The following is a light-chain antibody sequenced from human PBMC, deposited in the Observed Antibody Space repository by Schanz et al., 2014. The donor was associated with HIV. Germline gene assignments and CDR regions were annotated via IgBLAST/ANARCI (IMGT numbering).Light chain of an antibody. CDR1: TSDIGTYDL. J-gene: IGLJ1*01. Sequence: QSALTQPASVSGSPGQSITISCTGTTSDIGTYDLVSWYQQHPGRAPKLLIYEVSKRPSGVSSRFSGSKSGSTASLTISGLQAEDEADYYCCSYTTTSTYVFGAGTKLTVL. V-gene: IGLV2-23*02. CDR3: CSYTTTSTYV. CDR2: EVS.